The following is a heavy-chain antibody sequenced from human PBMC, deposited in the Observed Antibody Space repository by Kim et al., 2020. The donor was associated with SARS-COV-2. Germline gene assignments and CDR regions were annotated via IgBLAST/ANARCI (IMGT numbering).Heavy chain of an antibody. Sequence: NTKYSRSFQGRVTTTRDTSASTAYMELSSLRSEDTAVYYCASRVGGSGLHWGQGTLVTVSS. CDR3: ASRVGGSGLH. D-gene: IGHD3-10*01. V-gene: IGHV1-3*01. CDR2: NT. J-gene: IGHJ4*02.